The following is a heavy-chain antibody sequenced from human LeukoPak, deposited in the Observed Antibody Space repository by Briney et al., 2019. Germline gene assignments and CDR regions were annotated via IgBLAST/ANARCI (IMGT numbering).Heavy chain of an antibody. Sequence: GGSLRLSCAASGFTFSSYAMHWVRQAPGKGLEWVSYISLGGETRYCADSVRGRFTISRDAAGNSLYLQMNSLRDEDTAVYYCARILGLTLDYWGPGTLVTVSS. D-gene: IGHD3-16*01. CDR3: ARILGLTLDY. CDR1: GFTFSSYA. CDR2: ISLGGETR. V-gene: IGHV3-48*02. J-gene: IGHJ4*02.